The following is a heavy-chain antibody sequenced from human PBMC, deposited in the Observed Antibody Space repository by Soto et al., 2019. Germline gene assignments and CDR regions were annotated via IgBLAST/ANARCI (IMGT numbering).Heavy chain of an antibody. D-gene: IGHD3-10*01. J-gene: IGHJ4*02. V-gene: IGHV1-18*01. CDR2: ISAYNGNT. Sequence: ASVKVSCKASGYTFASYAISWMRQAPGQGLEWMGWISAYNGNTNYAQKLQGRVTMTTDTSISTAYMELSRLRSDDTAVYYCARDARGDEAPMDYWGQGTLVTVSS. CDR1: GYTFASYA. CDR3: ARDARGDEAPMDY.